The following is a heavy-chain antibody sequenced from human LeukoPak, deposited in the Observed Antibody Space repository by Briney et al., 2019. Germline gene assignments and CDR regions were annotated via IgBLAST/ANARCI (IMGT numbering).Heavy chain of an antibody. CDR2: IHSSGST. CDR1: GGSISSIY. CDR3: ARGLSCSSTSCYPV. Sequence: PSETLSLTCTVSGGSISSIYWSWIRQPPGKGLEWIGYIHSSGSTNYNPSLKSRVTISVDTSKNQFSLNLSSVTAADTAVYYCARGLSCSSTSCYPVWGQGTLVTVSS. V-gene: IGHV4-59*12. D-gene: IGHD2-2*01. J-gene: IGHJ4*02.